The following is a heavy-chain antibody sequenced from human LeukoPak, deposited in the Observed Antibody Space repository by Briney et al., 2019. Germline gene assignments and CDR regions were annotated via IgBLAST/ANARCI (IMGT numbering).Heavy chain of an antibody. D-gene: IGHD3-10*01. Sequence: GGSLRLSCAASGFTFGDYAMHWVRRAPGRGLEWVSGISSNSDNIGYADFVKGRFTISRDNAKNSLHLQMNSLRTEDTAFYYCAKDKGMHYYGSASYSYFDSWGQATLVTVSS. CDR2: ISSNSDNI. J-gene: IGHJ4*02. CDR1: GFTFGDYA. V-gene: IGHV3-9*01. CDR3: AKDKGMHYYGSASYSYFDS.